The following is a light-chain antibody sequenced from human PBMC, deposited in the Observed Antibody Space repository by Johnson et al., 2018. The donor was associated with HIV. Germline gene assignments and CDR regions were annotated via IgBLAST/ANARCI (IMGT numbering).Light chain of an antibody. Sequence: QSVLTQPPSVSAAPGQKVTISCSGSSSNIVDNYVSWYQQLPGTAPKLLIYDNNKRPSGIPDRFSGSKSGTSATLGITGLQTGDEADYYCGTWDSSLRLFGTGTKVTVL. CDR1: SSNIVDNY. CDR2: DNN. J-gene: IGLJ1*01. CDR3: GTWDSSLRL. V-gene: IGLV1-51*01.